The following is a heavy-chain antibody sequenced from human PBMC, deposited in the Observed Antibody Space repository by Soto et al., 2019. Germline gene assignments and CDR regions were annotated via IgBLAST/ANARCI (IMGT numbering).Heavy chain of an antibody. V-gene: IGHV3-9*01. CDR3: AKDSSSQEYYYYYMDV. CDR2: ISWNSGSI. J-gene: IGHJ6*03. CDR1: GFTFDDYA. Sequence: DVQLVESGGGLVQPGRSLRLSCAASGFTFDDYAMHWVRQAPGKGLEWVSGISWNSGSIGYADSVKGRFTISRDNAKNSLYLQMNSLRAEDTALYYCAKDSSSQEYYYYYMDVWGKGTTVTVSS. D-gene: IGHD6-6*01.